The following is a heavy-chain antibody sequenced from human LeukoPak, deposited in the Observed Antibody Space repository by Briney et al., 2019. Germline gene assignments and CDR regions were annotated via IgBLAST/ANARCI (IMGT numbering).Heavy chain of an antibody. CDR1: GGSFSGYY. V-gene: IGHV4-34*01. D-gene: IGHD3-16*01. J-gene: IGHJ5*02. CDR3: ARLLGGVPNWFDP. CDR2: INHSGST. Sequence: SETLSLTCAVYGGSFSGYYWSWIRQPPGKGLEWIGEINHSGSTNYNPSLKSRVTISVDTSKNQLSLKLSSVTAADTAVYYCARLLGGVPNWFDPWGQGTLVTVSS.